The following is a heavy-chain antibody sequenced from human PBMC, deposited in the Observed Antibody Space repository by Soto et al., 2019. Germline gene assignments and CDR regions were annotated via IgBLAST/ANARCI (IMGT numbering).Heavy chain of an antibody. V-gene: IGHV4-31*03. J-gene: IGHJ4*02. CDR1: GGSISSGGYY. CDR2: VYSSGFT. CDR3: ARAGGGTDWYLDY. Sequence: LSLTCIVSGGSISSGGYYWNWIRQRPGKGLEWIGYVYSSGFTYYNPSLKSRLTMSVATSNNQFSLNLKSLTAADTAIYFCARAGGGTDWYLDYWGQGTLVTVSS. D-gene: IGHD6-19*01.